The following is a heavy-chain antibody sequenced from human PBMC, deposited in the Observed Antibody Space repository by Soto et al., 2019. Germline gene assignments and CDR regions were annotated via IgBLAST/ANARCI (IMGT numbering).Heavy chain of an antibody. CDR1: GFTFNTYD. V-gene: IGHV3-21*01. D-gene: IGHD2-21*01. CDR2: ITTSSAYT. Sequence: EVQLVESGGGLVKPGGSLRLSCAASGFTFNTYDMNWVRQAPGKGLEWVSSITTSSAYTYYADSLKGRITISRDNAKNSLSLQMNSLRAEDTAVYYCVRSGTARLLRHSWFDTWGQGTLVTVSS. J-gene: IGHJ5*02. CDR3: VRSGTARLLRHSWFDT.